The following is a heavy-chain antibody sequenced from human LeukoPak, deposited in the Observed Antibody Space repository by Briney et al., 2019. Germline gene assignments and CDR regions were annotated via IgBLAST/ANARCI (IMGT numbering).Heavy chain of an antibody. CDR2: MNPNSGNT. Sequence: ASVKVSCKASGYTFTSYDINWVRQATGQGLEWMGWMNPNSGNTGYAQKFQGRVTMTRNTSISTAYMELSSLRSEDTAVYYCTAPPRDQLYYYYYYMDVWGKGTTVTVSS. J-gene: IGHJ6*03. V-gene: IGHV1-8*01. CDR1: GYTFTSYD. CDR3: TAPPRDQLYYYYYYMDV. D-gene: IGHD1-1*01.